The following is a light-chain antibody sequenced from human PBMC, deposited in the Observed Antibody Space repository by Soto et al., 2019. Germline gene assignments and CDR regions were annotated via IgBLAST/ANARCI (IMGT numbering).Light chain of an antibody. CDR2: QAS. CDR3: QQYHSYPLT. Sequence: DIQMTQSPSTLSASVGDSVTITCRASQSLSGWLTWYQQKPGKAPKLLIYQASSLKSGVTSRFSGSGSGTEFTLTLSSLQPDDFATYYCQQYHSYPLTFGGGTKVEIK. CDR1: QSLSGW. J-gene: IGKJ4*01. V-gene: IGKV1-5*03.